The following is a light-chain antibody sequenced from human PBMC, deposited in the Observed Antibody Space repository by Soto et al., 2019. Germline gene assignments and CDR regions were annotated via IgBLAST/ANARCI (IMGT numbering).Light chain of an antibody. V-gene: IGKV1-9*01. CDR1: QGISSY. Sequence: IQLTQSPSSLSASVGDRVTITCRASQGISSYLAWYQQKPGKAPKLLIYAASPLQSGVPSRFSGSGSGTDFTLTISSLPPENFATYYCQQLNSYRLALNFGGGTKVEIK. J-gene: IGKJ4*01. CDR2: AAS. CDR3: QQLNSYRLALN.